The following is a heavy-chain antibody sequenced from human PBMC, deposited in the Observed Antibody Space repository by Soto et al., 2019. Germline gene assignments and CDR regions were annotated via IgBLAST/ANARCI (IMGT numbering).Heavy chain of an antibody. J-gene: IGHJ4*02. CDR2: IYYSGST. D-gene: IGHD2-2*01. CDR1: GGSISSSSYY. Sequence: SETLSLTCTVSGGSISSSSYYWGWIRQPPGKGLEWIGSIYYSGSTYYNPSLKSRVTISVDTSKNQFSLKLSSVTAADTAVYYCARLPPAARGFIDYWGQGTLVTVSS. V-gene: IGHV4-39*01. CDR3: ARLPPAARGFIDY.